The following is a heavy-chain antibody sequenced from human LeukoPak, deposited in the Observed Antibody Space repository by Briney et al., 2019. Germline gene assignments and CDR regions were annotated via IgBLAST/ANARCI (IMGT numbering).Heavy chain of an antibody. Sequence: SVKVSCKASGGTFGSYAIRWVRQAPGQGLEWMGRIIPTLGIANYAQKFQGRVSITADTSTSTSYMELSSLRSEDTAVFYCARDCRSVSCYSVDYWGQGTLVTVSS. CDR3: ARDCRSVSCYSVDY. J-gene: IGHJ4*02. V-gene: IGHV1-69*04. D-gene: IGHD2-15*01. CDR1: GGTFGSYA. CDR2: IIPTLGIA.